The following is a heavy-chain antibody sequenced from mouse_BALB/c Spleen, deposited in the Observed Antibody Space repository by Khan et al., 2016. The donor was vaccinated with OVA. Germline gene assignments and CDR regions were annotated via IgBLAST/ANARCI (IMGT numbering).Heavy chain of an antibody. Sequence: VQLVESGGGLVQSGGSRKLSCVASGFTFTSYGMHWIRQAPEKGLEWVAYISSDSNTIYYADTVKGRFTISRDNPKNTLFLQITSLRSGDTAMYFCATSYFYGYYFDYWGQGTTLTVAS. CDR1: GFTFTSYG. D-gene: IGHD1-1*01. CDR3: ATSYFYGYYFDY. V-gene: IGHV5-17*02. CDR2: ISSDSNTI. J-gene: IGHJ2*01.